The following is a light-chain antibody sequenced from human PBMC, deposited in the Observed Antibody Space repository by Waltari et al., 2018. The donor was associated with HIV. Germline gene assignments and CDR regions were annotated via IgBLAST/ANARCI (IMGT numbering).Light chain of an antibody. CDR2: SNN. J-gene: IGLJ3*02. CDR1: SSNIGSNI. V-gene: IGLV1-44*01. Sequence: QSVLTQPPSASGTPGQRVSISCSGSSSNIGSNIRNWYQQLPGTAPKLLIYSNNQRPSGVPDRFSGSKSGTSASLAISGLQSEDEADYYCAAWDDSLNAWVFGGGTKLTVL. CDR3: AAWDDSLNAWV.